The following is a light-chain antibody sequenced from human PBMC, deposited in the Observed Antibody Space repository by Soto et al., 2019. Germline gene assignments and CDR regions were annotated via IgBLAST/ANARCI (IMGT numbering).Light chain of an antibody. CDR2: GAY. Sequence: VLTQSPGTLSLSPGESATLSCRASQTVSITYLTWYQQKPGQAPRLLMHGAYRRATGIPDRFSGSGSGTEFTLTIARLEPEDFAVYYCQQYGNMPRTFGQGTKVDIK. CDR1: QTVSITY. V-gene: IGKV3-20*01. J-gene: IGKJ1*01. CDR3: QQYGNMPRT.